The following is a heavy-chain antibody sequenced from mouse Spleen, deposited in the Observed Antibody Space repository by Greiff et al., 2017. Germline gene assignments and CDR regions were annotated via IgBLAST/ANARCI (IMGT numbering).Heavy chain of an antibody. V-gene: IGHV1-80*01. Sequence: VQLQQSGAELVKPGASVKISCKASGYAFSSYWMNWVKQRPGKGLEWIGQIYPGDGDTNYNGKFKGKATLTADKSSSTAYMQLSSLTSEDSAVYFCASSYYYGSSYFDYWGQGTTLTVSS. CDR2: IYPGDGDT. CDR3: ASSYYYGSSYFDY. J-gene: IGHJ2*01. CDR1: GYAFSSYW. D-gene: IGHD1-1*01.